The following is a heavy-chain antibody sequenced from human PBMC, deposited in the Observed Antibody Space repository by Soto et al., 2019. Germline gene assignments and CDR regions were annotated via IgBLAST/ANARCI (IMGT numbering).Heavy chain of an antibody. D-gene: IGHD1-20*01. J-gene: IGHJ6*02. CDR2: ISSSSSTI. V-gene: IGHV3-48*01. CDR1: GFTFSSYS. CDR3: AKDHDNWNDFYYYYGMDV. Sequence: GGSLRLSCAASGFTFSSYSMNWVRQAPGKGLEWVSYISSSSSTIYYADSVKGRFTISRDNAKNSLYLQMNSLRAEDTAVYYCAKDHDNWNDFYYYYGMDVWGQGTTVTVSS.